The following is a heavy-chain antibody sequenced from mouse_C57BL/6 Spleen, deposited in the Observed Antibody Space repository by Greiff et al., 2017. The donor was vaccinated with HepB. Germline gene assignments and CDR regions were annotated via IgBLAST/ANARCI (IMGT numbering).Heavy chain of an antibody. V-gene: IGHV1-66*01. J-gene: IGHJ3*01. CDR2: IYPGSGNT. CDR1: GYSFTSYY. Sequence: VQLQQSGPELVKPGASVKISCKASGYSFTSYYIHWVKQRPGQGLEWIGWIYPGSGNTKYNEKFKGKATLTADTSSSTAYMQLSSLTSEDSAVYYCARRANWSWFAYWGQGTLVTVSA. CDR3: ARRANWSWFAY. D-gene: IGHD4-1*01.